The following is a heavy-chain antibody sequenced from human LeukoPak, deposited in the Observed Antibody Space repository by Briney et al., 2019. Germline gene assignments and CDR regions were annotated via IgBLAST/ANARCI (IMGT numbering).Heavy chain of an antibody. CDR2: ISSSSSNI. D-gene: IGHD4-17*01. CDR1: GFTFSSYN. Sequence: GGSLRLSCAASGFTFSSYNINWVRQAPGKGLEWVSYISSSSSNIYYADSVKGRFTISRDNAKNSLYLQMNSLRDEDTAVYYCARDTVTTFRFRDYYYYGMDVWGQGTTVTVSS. CDR3: ARDTVTTFRFRDYYYYGMDV. J-gene: IGHJ6*02. V-gene: IGHV3-48*02.